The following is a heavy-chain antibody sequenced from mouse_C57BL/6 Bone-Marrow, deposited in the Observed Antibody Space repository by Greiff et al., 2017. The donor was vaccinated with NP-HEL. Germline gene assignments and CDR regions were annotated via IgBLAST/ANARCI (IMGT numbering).Heavy chain of an antibody. CDR3: ARLYYGSFYAMDY. Sequence: VQLQQSGAELAKPGASVKLSCKASGYTFTSYWMHWVKQRPGQGLEWIGYINPSSGYTKYNQKFKDKATLTADKSSSTAYMQLSSLTYEYSAVYYCARLYYGSFYAMDYWGQGTSVTVSS. J-gene: IGHJ4*01. CDR2: INPSSGYT. D-gene: IGHD1-1*01. CDR1: GYTFTSYW. V-gene: IGHV1-7*01.